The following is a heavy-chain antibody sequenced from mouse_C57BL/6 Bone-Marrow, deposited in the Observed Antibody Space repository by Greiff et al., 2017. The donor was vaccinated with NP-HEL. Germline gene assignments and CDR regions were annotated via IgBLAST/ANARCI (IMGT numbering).Heavy chain of an antibody. CDR2: ISSGSSTI. CDR3: ASPYFDV. V-gene: IGHV5-17*01. CDR1: GFTFSDYG. J-gene: IGHJ1*03. Sequence: EVQGVESGGGLVKPGGSLKLSYAASGFTFSDYGMHWVRQAPEKGLEWVAYISSGSSTIYYADTVKGRFTISRDNAKNTLFLQMTSLRSEDTAMYYCASPYFDVWGTGTTVTVSS.